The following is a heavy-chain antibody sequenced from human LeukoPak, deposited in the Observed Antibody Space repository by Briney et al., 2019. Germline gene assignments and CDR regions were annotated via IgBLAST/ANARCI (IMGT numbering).Heavy chain of an antibody. CDR3: AREGVGRPEELFDY. CDR1: GYTFISYG. CDR2: ISPYNHNT. V-gene: IGHV1-18*01. J-gene: IGHJ4*02. Sequence: ASATVSCTTSGYTFISYGISWMRQAPGQGLEWMGWISPYNHNTKYPQKLQGRVTMTADTSTSTAYMELRSLRPDDTAIYYCAREGVGRPEELFDYWGQGTLITVSS. D-gene: IGHD1-7*01.